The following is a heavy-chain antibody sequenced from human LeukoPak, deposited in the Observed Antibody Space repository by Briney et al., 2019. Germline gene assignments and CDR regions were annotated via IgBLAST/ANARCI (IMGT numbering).Heavy chain of an antibody. Sequence: GGSLRLSCAASGFTFSSYAMSWVRQAPGKGLEGVSAISGSGGSTYYADSVKGRFTISRDNSKNTLYLQMNSLRAEDTAVYYCAKTYDFWSGYQYYFDYWGQGTLVTVSS. CDR3: AKTYDFWSGYQYYFDY. D-gene: IGHD3-3*01. CDR1: GFTFSSYA. J-gene: IGHJ4*02. CDR2: ISGSGGST. V-gene: IGHV3-23*01.